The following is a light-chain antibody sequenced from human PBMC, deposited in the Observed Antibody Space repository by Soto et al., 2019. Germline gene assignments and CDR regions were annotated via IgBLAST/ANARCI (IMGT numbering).Light chain of an antibody. J-gene: IGKJ3*01. CDR2: GAS. Sequence: ERVMTQSPATLSVSPGERATLFCRASQSVGTNLAWYQQKPGQAPRLLIYGASTRATGIPARFSGSGSGTEFTLTISSLQSEDFAVYYCPQYNKWPQFTFGPGTKVDIK. CDR1: QSVGTN. CDR3: PQYNKWPQFT. V-gene: IGKV3D-15*01.